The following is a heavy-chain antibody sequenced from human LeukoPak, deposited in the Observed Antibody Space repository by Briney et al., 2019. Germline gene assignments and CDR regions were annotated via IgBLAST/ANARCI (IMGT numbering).Heavy chain of an antibody. D-gene: IGHD3-10*01. CDR2: IGASGGNI. J-gene: IGHJ3*02. CDR3: ATQSPDYSIGPSYGSFDI. V-gene: IGHV3-23*01. CDR1: GFTFNNYA. Sequence: GGSLRLSCAASGFTFNNYAMSWVRQAPGKGLEWVSSIGASGGNIFYADSVKGRFTISRDNSKNTLFLQMNSLRAEDTALYYCATQSPDYSIGPSYGSFDIWGQGTMVTVSS.